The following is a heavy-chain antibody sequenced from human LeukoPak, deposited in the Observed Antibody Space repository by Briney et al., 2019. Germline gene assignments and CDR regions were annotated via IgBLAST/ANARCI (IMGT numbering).Heavy chain of an antibody. CDR1: GFTFSSYA. V-gene: IGHV3-23*01. Sequence: PGGSLRLSCAASGFTFSSYAMSWVRQAPGKGLEWVSAISGSGGSTYYADSVKGRFTISRDNAKNSLYLQMNSLRAEDTAVYYCARAGWFGNNWFDPWGQGTLVTVSS. CDR3: ARAGWFGNNWFDP. CDR2: ISGSGGST. J-gene: IGHJ5*02. D-gene: IGHD3-10*01.